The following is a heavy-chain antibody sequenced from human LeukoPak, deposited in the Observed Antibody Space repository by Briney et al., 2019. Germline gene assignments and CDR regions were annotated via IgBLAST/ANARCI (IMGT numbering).Heavy chain of an antibody. CDR1: SGSISSYY. V-gene: IGHV4-4*07. CDR2: IYTSGST. D-gene: IGHD3-22*01. CDR3: ARDQTTAVRSSGPQRYYYGMDV. Sequence: PSETLSLPCTVSSGSISSYYGRWMRQPAGKGLEWIGRIYTSGSTNYNPSLKSRVTMSVDTSKNQFSLKLSSVTAADTAVYYCARDQTTAVRSSGPQRYYYGMDVWGQGTTVTVSS. J-gene: IGHJ6*02.